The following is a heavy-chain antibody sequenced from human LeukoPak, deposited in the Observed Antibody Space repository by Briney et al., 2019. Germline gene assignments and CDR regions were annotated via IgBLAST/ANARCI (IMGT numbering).Heavy chain of an antibody. J-gene: IGHJ5*02. Sequence: SLRLSCAASGFTFDDYAMHWVRQAPGKGLEWGSGISWNSGSIGYADSVKGRFTISRDNAKNSLYLQMNSLRAEDTALYYCAKGSVAAAGTGWFDPWGQGTLVTVSS. CDR3: AKGSVAAAGTGWFDP. CDR1: GFTFDDYA. CDR2: ISWNSGSI. V-gene: IGHV3-9*01. D-gene: IGHD6-13*01.